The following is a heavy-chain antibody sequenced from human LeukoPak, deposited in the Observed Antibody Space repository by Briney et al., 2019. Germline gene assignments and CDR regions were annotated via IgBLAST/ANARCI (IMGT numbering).Heavy chain of an antibody. Sequence: SETLSLTCTVSGGSISSYYWSWIRQPPGKGLEWIGYTYYSGSTNYNPSLKSRVTISVDTSKNQLSLKLSSVTAADTAVYYCARSTGQWLVQYYFDYWGQGTLVTVSS. D-gene: IGHD6-19*01. J-gene: IGHJ4*02. CDR1: GGSISSYY. CDR2: TYYSGST. V-gene: IGHV4-59*01. CDR3: ARSTGQWLVQYYFDY.